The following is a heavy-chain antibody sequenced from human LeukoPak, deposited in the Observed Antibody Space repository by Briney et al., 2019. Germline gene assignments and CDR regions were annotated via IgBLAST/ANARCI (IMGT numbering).Heavy chain of an antibody. J-gene: IGHJ3*02. D-gene: IGHD6-19*01. Sequence: PGGSLRLSCAASGFTFSDYYMSWIRQAPGKRLEWVSFISGSGSTIYYADSVKGRFTISRDNAKNSLYLQMNSLRAEDTAVYYCARDWNSSGYAFDIWGQGTMVTVSS. CDR2: ISGSGSTI. V-gene: IGHV3-11*04. CDR3: ARDWNSSGYAFDI. CDR1: GFTFSDYY.